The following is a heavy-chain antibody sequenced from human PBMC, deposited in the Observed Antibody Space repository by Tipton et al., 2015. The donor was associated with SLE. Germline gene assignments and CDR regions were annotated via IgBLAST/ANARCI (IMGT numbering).Heavy chain of an antibody. V-gene: IGHV3-21*03. CDR3: ARARGQLWLPDAFDI. Sequence: GSLRLSCAASGFTFSSYSMNWVRQAPGKGLEWVSSISSSSSYIYYADSVKGRFTISRDNAKNSLYLQMNSLRAEDTAVYYCARARGQLWLPDAFDIWGQGTMVTVSS. J-gene: IGHJ3*02. CDR2: ISSSSSYI. CDR1: GFTFSSYS. D-gene: IGHD5-18*01.